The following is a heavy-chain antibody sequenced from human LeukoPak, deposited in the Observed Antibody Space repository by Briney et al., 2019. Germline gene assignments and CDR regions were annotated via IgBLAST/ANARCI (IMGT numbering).Heavy chain of an antibody. Sequence: SQTLSLTCTVSGGSISSDNYYWSWIRQPAGKGLEWIGRIDSSGTTNYNPYLKSRVTISVDTSDNRFSLKLTSVIAADTAVYYCARRAGVVPAQDAFDIWGQGTMVTVSS. V-gene: IGHV4-61*02. CDR3: ARRAGVVPAQDAFDI. CDR1: GGSISSDNYY. J-gene: IGHJ3*02. D-gene: IGHD2-2*01. CDR2: IDSSGTT.